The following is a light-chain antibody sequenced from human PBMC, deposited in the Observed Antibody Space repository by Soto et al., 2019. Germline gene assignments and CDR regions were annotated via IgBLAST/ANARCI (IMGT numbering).Light chain of an antibody. CDR2: DAS. CDR1: QSVSSY. CDR3: QQRSNWPPT. V-gene: IGKV3-11*01. J-gene: IGKJ4*01. Sequence: EIVLTQSPATLSLSPGERATLSCRASQSVSSYLAWYQQKPGQAPRLLIYDASNRATGIPARFSGSGSGTDFTLTISSLETEHFAVYYCQQRSNWPPTFGGGTKVEIK.